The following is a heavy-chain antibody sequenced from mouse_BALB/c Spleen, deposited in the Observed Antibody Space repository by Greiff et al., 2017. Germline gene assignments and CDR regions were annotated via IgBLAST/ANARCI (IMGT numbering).Heavy chain of an antibody. Sequence: QVQLQQSGAELARPGASVKMSCKASGYTFTSYTMHWVKQRPGQGLEWIGYLNPSSGYTNYNQKFKDKATLTADKSSSTAYMQLSSLTSEDSAVYYCARGGNYPAWFAYWGQVTLVTVSA. CDR3: ARGGNYPAWFAY. D-gene: IGHD2-1*01. CDR1: GYTFTSYT. V-gene: IGHV1-4*01. J-gene: IGHJ3*01. CDR2: LNPSSGYT.